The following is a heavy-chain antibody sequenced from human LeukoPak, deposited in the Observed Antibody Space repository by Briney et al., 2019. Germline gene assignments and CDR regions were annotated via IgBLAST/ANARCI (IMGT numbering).Heavy chain of an antibody. J-gene: IGHJ4*02. V-gene: IGHV4-61*03. Sequence: SETLSLTCTVSGGSVSSGSYYWSWIRQPPGKGLEWLGYIYYSGSTNYNPSLKSRVTMSRDTSKNHFSLRLSSVTAADTAVYYCARERGEYCSSTSCSKYYFDYWGQGTLVTVSS. D-gene: IGHD2-2*01. CDR3: ARERGEYCSSTSCSKYYFDY. CDR2: IYYSGST. CDR1: GGSVSSGSYY.